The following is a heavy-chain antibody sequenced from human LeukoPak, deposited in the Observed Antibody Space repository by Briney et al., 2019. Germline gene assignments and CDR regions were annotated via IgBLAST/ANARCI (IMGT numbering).Heavy chain of an antibody. D-gene: IGHD3-10*01. CDR3: ARAFMADAFDI. Sequence: HPGGSLRLSCAASGFTFSSYWMSWARQAPGKGLEWVANIKEAGSERYYVDSVKGRFTISRDNAKNSLYLQMNSLRAEDTAVYYCARAFMADAFDIWGQGTMVTVSS. V-gene: IGHV3-7*01. CDR2: IKEAGSER. J-gene: IGHJ3*02. CDR1: GFTFSSYW.